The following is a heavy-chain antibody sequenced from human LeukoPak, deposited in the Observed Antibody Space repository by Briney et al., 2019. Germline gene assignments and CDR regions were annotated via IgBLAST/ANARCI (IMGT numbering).Heavy chain of an antibody. CDR3: AREGLEVTYYYYYMDV. D-gene: IGHD4-23*01. CDR1: GYTFTSYG. Sequence: ASVKVSCKASGYTFTSYGISRVRHAPGPGIGWMGWISAYNGNTNYEHTLQGRVTMTTDTSTSTDYMELRSLRSDDTAVYYCAREGLEVTYYYYYMDVWGKGNTVTVSS. J-gene: IGHJ6*03. V-gene: IGHV1-18*01. CDR2: ISAYNGNT.